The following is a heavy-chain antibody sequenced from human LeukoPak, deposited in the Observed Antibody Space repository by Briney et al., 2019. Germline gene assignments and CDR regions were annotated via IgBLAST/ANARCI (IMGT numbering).Heavy chain of an antibody. J-gene: IGHJ2*01. D-gene: IGHD6-19*01. CDR3: AKGAVAGTPRYFDL. V-gene: IGHV3-30*02. CDR1: GFTFSSYG. Sequence: GGSLRLSCAASGFTFSSYGMHWVRQAPGKGLEWVAFIRYDGSNKYYADSVKGRFTISRDNSKNTLYLQMNSLRAGDTAVYYCAKGAVAGTPRYFDLWGRGTLVTVSS. CDR2: IRYDGSNK.